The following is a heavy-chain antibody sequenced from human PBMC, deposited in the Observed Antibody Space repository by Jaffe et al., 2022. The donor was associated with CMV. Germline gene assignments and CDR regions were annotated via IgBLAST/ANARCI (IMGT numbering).Heavy chain of an antibody. CDR2: IIPILGIA. CDR1: GGTFSSYA. J-gene: IGHJ5*02. V-gene: IGHV1-69*09. CDR3: ARDSTPIGYCSSTSCYARRGIDP. D-gene: IGHD2-2*01. Sequence: QVQLVQSGAEVKKPGSSVKVSCKASGGTFSSYAISWVRQAPGQGLEWMGRIIPILGIANYAQKFQGRVTITADKSTSTAYMELSSLRSEDTAVYYCARDSTPIGYCSSTSCYARRGIDPWGQGTLVTVSS.